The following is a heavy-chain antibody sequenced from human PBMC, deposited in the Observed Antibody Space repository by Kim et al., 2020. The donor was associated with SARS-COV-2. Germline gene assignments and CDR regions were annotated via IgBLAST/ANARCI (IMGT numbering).Heavy chain of an antibody. Sequence: GGSLRLSCAASGFTFSSYAMSWVRQAPGKGLEWVPAISGSGGSTYYADSVKGRFTISRDNSKNTLYLQMNSLRAEDTAVYYCAKVGDRAARSRTSFDYWGQGTLVTVSS. D-gene: IGHD6-6*01. V-gene: IGHV3-23*01. CDR3: AKVGDRAARSRTSFDY. CDR1: GFTFSSYA. J-gene: IGHJ4*02. CDR2: ISGSGGST.